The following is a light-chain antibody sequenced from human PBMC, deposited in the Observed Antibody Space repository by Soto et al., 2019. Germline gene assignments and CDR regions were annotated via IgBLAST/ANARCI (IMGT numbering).Light chain of an antibody. J-gene: IGKJ4*01. V-gene: IGKV3-11*01. CDR2: ERS. CDR1: QSVSSY. CDR3: QQRSSWPLT. Sequence: EIVLTQSPGTLSLSPGERATLSCMASQSVSSYLAWYQQKPGQAPRLLIYERSNRATGIPPRFSGSGSGTDFTLTISSLEPEDFAVYYCQQRSSWPLTYGGGTKVDIK.